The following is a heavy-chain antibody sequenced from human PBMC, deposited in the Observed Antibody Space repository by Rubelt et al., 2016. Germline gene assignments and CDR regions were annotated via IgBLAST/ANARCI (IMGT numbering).Heavy chain of an antibody. CDR2: ISADNGNT. D-gene: IGHD1-20*01. CDR3: ARDLPPVRRYNWNVPLYY. Sequence: QVQLVQSGAEVKKPGASVKVSCKASGYTFTSYGISWVRQAPGQGLEWMGWISADNGNTNYAQKLQGRVTLTNEPSTSTAYMELRSLRSDDTAVYYCARDLPPVRRYNWNVPLYYWGQGTLVTVSS. CDR1: GYTFTSYG. J-gene: IGHJ4*02. V-gene: IGHV1-18*01.